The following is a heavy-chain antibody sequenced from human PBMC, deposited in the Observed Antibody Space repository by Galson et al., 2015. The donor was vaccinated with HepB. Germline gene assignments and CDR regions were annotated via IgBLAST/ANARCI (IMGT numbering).Heavy chain of an antibody. CDR1: GFTFSSYA. D-gene: IGHD1-26*01. J-gene: IGHJ3*02. CDR3: ARIREGSIYNVFDI. CDR2: ISGSGGST. V-gene: IGHV3-23*01. Sequence: SLRLSCAASGFTFSSYAMSWVRQAPGKGLEWVSAISGSGGSTYYADSVKGRFTISRDSSKNTLYLQLNSLTAEDTAVYYFARIREGSIYNVFDIWGQGTMVTVSS.